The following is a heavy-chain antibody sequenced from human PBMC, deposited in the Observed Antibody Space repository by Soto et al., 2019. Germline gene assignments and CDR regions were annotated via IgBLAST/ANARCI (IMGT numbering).Heavy chain of an antibody. CDR3: ASGTFNDISFDS. Sequence: QVQLQESGPGLVKPSQTLTLTCSVSGGSIDTGGFYWSWARQLPGKGLQWIGYIYYTGAAYYNPALNGRVVISLDTSANQFSLSLTSLTAADTAVYYCASGTFNDISFDSWGQGRLVTVSS. J-gene: IGHJ4*02. CDR1: GGSIDTGGFY. CDR2: IYYTGAA. D-gene: IGHD2-21*01. V-gene: IGHV4-31*03.